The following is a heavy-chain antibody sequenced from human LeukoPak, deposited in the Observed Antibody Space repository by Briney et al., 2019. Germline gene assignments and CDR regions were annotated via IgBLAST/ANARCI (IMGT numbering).Heavy chain of an antibody. CDR2: ISSSGITT. V-gene: IGHV3-11*04. D-gene: IGHD3-22*01. CDR3: AREEEGDYYDKTLNWFDP. J-gene: IGHJ5*02. Sequence: GGSLRLSCAASGFTFSDCYMSWIRQAPGKGLEWVSYISSSGITTYYADSVKGRFTISRDNAKNSLYLQMNSLRAEDTAVYYCAREEEGDYYDKTLNWFDPWGQGTLVTVSS. CDR1: GFTFSDCY.